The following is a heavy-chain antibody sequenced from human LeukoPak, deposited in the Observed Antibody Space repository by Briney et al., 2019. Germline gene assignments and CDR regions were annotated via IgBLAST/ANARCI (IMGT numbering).Heavy chain of an antibody. D-gene: IGHD1-26*01. J-gene: IGHJ4*02. V-gene: IGHV4-34*01. CDR2: ISDSGIT. Sequence: PSKTLSLTCAVYGETFSGHYWSWIRQPPEEGLKWIGEISDSGITSYNPSLKSRVTISIDPSKNQFSLKLNSVTAADTAVYYCARRVGALSTDYWGQGSLVSVSS. CDR3: ARRVGALSTDY. CDR1: GETFSGHY.